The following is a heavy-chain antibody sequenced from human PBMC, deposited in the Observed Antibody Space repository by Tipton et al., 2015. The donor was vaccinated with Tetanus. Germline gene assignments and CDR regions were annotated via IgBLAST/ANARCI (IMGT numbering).Heavy chain of an antibody. CDR2: TYYSGTT. CDR3: ARHNTKTSWGGPGSGWFDP. V-gene: IGHV4-30-4*01. CDR1: GVSISTSDW. J-gene: IGHJ5*02. D-gene: IGHD3-3*01. Sequence: GLVKPSETLSLTCAVSGVSISTSDWWSWIRQPPGRGLEWIGDTYYSGTTYYNPSLKGRLTISVDASRNLFSLRLNSVTAADTAVYYCARHNTKTSWGGPGSGWFDPWGQGTLVTVSS.